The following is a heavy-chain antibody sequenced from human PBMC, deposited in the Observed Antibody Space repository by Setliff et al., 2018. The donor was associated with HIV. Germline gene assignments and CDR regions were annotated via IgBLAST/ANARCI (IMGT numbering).Heavy chain of an antibody. D-gene: IGHD6-19*01. J-gene: IGHJ4*02. CDR1: GGSIWNYY. CDR3: ASGREAVAGALHFDY. CDR2: IYYSGST. V-gene: IGHV4-59*01. Sequence: SETLSLTCTVSGGSIWNYYWSWIRQPPGKGLEWIGYIYYSGSTNYNPSLKSRVTISVDTSKNQFSLKLNSVTAADTAVYYCASGREAVAGALHFDYWGQGPLVTVSS.